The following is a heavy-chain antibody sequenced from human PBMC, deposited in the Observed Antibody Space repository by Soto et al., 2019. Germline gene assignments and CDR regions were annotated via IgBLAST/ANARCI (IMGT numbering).Heavy chain of an antibody. V-gene: IGHV1-18*04. CDR2: ISAYNGNT. CDR3: ARDHVGRRWYLDS. J-gene: IGHJ4*02. D-gene: IGHD1-1*01. Sequence: ASVKVSFKAPGYTFTSYGISWLRQAPGQGLELMGWISAYNGNTKYEEKFQGRVTMTTDTSTSTAYMELTSLRSDDTAVYYCARDHVGRRWYLDSWGQGTLVTVSS. CDR1: GYTFTSYG.